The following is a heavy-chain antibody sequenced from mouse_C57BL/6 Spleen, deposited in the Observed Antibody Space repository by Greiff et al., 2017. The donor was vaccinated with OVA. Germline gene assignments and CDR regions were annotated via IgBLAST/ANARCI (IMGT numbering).Heavy chain of an antibody. CDR1: GFTFSDYG. J-gene: IGHJ2*01. V-gene: IGHV5-17*01. Sequence: DVHLVESGGGLVKPGGSLKLSCAASGFTFSDYGMHWVRQAPEKGLEWVAYISSGSSTIYYADTVKGRFTISRDNAKNTLFLQMTSLRSEDTAMYYCARLFPPYYFDYWGQGTTLTVSS. CDR2: ISSGSSTI. CDR3: ARLFPPYYFDY.